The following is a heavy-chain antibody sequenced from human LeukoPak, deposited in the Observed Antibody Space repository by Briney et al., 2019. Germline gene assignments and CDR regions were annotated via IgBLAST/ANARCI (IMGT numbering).Heavy chain of an antibody. D-gene: IGHD5-18*01. CDR1: GGSISSYY. V-gene: IGHV4-59*08. Sequence: SETLSLTCTVSGGSISSYYWRWIRQPPGKGLEWIGYIYYSGSTNYNPSLKSRVTISVDTSKNQFSLKLSSVTAADTAVYYCARHNSYGYYFDYWGQGTLVTVSS. J-gene: IGHJ4*02. CDR3: ARHNSYGYYFDY. CDR2: IYYSGST.